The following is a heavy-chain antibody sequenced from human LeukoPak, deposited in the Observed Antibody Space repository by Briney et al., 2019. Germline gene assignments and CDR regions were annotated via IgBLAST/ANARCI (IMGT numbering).Heavy chain of an antibody. V-gene: IGHV3-30*18. Sequence: QPGRSLRLSCAASGFTFSNYGMHWVRQAPGKGLEWVTVISYDGNNQYYADSVKGRFTISRDNSKNILYLRMNSLRAEDTALYYCAKDRDYYNTSGPFDSWGQGTLVTVSS. CDR2: ISYDGNNQ. CDR1: GFTFSNYG. D-gene: IGHD3-22*01. CDR3: AKDRDYYNTSGPFDS. J-gene: IGHJ4*02.